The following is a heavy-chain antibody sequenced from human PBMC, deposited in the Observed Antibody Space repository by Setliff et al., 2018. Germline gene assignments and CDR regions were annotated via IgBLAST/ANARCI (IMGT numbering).Heavy chain of an antibody. V-gene: IGHV4-38-2*02. Sequence: SSETLSLTCTVSGYSISSGYIWGWVRQPPAKGLEWVGSIYNSGTTDSNPSLRSRLSMSIDTSNNQFSLKVRSVTAADTAVYYCARRGVCGGGSCFYFDYWGRGIPVTVSS. CDR3: ARRGVCGGGSCFYFDY. D-gene: IGHD2-15*01. J-gene: IGHJ4*01. CDR1: GYSISSGYI. CDR2: IYNSGTT.